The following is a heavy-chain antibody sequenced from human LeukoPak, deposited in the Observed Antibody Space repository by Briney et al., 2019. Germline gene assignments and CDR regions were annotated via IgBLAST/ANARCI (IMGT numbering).Heavy chain of an antibody. D-gene: IGHD1-26*01. V-gene: IGHV3-21*01. CDR3: ARVGPSAFDI. CDR1: GSTFSSYS. CDR2: ISSSSSYI. J-gene: IGHJ3*02. Sequence: GGSLRLSCAASGSTFSSYSMTWVRQAPGKGLEWVSSISSSSSYIYYADSVKGRFTISRDNAKNSLYLQMNSLRAEDTAVYYCARVGPSAFDIWGQGTMVTVSS.